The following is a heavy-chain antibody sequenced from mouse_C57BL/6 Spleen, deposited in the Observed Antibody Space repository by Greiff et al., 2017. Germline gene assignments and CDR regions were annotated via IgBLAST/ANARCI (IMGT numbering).Heavy chain of an antibody. CDR2: INPNNGGT. V-gene: IGHV1-26*01. CDR3: ARGSTTVVEDWYFDV. Sequence: EVKLQQSGPELVKPGASVKISCKASGYTFTDYYMNWVKQSHGKSLEWIGDINPNNGGTSYNQKFKGKATLTVDKSSSTAYMELRSLTSEDSAVYYCARGSTTVVEDWYFDVWGTGTTVTVSS. CDR1: GYTFTDYY. J-gene: IGHJ1*03. D-gene: IGHD1-1*01.